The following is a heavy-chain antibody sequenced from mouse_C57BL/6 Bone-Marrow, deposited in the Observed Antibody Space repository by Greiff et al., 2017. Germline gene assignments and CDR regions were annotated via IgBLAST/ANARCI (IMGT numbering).Heavy chain of an antibody. V-gene: IGHV1-55*01. CDR3: AQIAYYYGSSYWYFDV. Sequence: VQLQQPGAELVKPGASVKMSCKASGYTFTSYWITWVKQRPGQGLEWIGDIYPGSGSTNYNEKFKSKATLTVDTSSSTAYMQLSSLTSVDSAFNYCAQIAYYYGSSYWYFDVWGTGTTVTVSS. J-gene: IGHJ1*03. CDR2: IYPGSGST. CDR1: GYTFTSYW. D-gene: IGHD1-1*01.